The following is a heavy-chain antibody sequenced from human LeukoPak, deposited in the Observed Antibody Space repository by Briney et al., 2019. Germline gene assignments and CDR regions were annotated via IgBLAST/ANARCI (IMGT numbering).Heavy chain of an antibody. CDR1: GFTFSSYS. D-gene: IGHD2-15*01. CDR3: ATDSKEVAATYYYYYYYMDV. V-gene: IGHV3-21*01. CDR2: ISSSSSYI. Sequence: GGSLRLSCAASGFTFSSYSVNWVRQAPGKGLEWVSSISSSSSYIYYADSVKGRFTISRDNAKNSLYLQMNSLRAEDTAVYYCATDSKEVAATYYYYYYYMDVWGKGTTVTVSS. J-gene: IGHJ6*03.